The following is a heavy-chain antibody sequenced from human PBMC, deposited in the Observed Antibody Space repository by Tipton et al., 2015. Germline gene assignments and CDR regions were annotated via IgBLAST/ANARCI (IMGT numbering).Heavy chain of an antibody. CDR1: NASISSHY. Sequence: LSLTCTVSNASISSHYWTWIRQPAGKGLEWIGRIHGSGPANYNPSLKGRASMSVDTSNNQFFLRLGSVTAAVTAVYYCARAMYYDLDVWGQGTTVTVAS. V-gene: IGHV4-4*07. CDR3: ARAMYYDLDV. CDR2: IHGSGPA. D-gene: IGHD2-8*01. J-gene: IGHJ6*02.